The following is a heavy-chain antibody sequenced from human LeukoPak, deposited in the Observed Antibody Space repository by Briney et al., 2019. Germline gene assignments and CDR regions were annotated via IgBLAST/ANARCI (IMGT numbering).Heavy chain of an antibody. CDR1: GFTVSSNY. V-gene: IGHV3-23*01. CDR3: AKDRGSSSYGLDV. J-gene: IGHJ6*02. D-gene: IGHD6-13*01. Sequence: PGGSLGLSCAASGFTVSSNYMSWVRQAPGKGLEWVSVVTGSGGSTYYADSVKGRFTISRDNSKNTLYLQMNSLRAEDTAVYYCAKDRGSSSYGLDVWGQGTTVTVS. CDR2: VTGSGGST.